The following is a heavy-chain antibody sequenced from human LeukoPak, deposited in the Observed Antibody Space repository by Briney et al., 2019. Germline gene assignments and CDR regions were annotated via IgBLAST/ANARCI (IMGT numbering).Heavy chain of an antibody. CDR2: INPNSGGT. D-gene: IGHD3-16*01. CDR3: ARDLEYLYPGGAFDI. CDR1: GYTFTGYY. Sequence: GASVKVSCKASGYTFTGYYMHWVRQAPGQGLEWMGWINPNSGGTNYAQKFQGRVTMTRDTSISTAYMELSRLRSDDTAVYYCARDLEYLYPGGAFDIWGQGTMVTVPS. J-gene: IGHJ3*02. V-gene: IGHV1-2*02.